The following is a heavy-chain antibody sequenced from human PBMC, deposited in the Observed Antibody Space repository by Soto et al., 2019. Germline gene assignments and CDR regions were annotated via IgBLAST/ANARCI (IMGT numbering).Heavy chain of an antibody. CDR3: AKDSWAIFGVPAGEYYAMDV. CDR1: GFTFENYA. V-gene: IGHV3-23*01. D-gene: IGHD3-3*01. J-gene: IGHJ6*02. Sequence: GGSLRLSCVASGFTFENYAMSWVRQAPGKGPEWVSAISGSGGTTYYSDSVKGRFTISRDNSKNTVYLQMNDLRVEDAAEYFCAKDSWAIFGVPAGEYYAMDVWGQETTVTVSS. CDR2: ISGSGGTT.